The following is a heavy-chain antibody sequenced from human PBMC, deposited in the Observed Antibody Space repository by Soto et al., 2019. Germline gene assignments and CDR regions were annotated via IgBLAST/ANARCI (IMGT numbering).Heavy chain of an antibody. CDR2: INDSGVT. CDR1: GGSMSHYH. D-gene: IGHD3-3*01. V-gene: IGHV4-34*01. Sequence: SETLSLTCTVSGGSMSHYHWCWIRQSPGKGLEWIGEINDSGVTNYNPSLKSRVTISIDTSKNQFSLKLSSVTAADTAVYYCARRAGYYDFWSGSPDDYWGQKTLVTVSS. J-gene: IGHJ4*02. CDR3: ARRAGYYDFWSGSPDDY.